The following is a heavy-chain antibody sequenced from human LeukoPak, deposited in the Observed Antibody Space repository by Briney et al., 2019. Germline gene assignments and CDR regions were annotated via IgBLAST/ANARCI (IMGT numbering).Heavy chain of an antibody. Sequence: SVKVSCKASGGTFSSYAISWVRQAPGQGLEWMGGIIPIFGTANYAQKFQGRVTITADESTSTAYMELSSLRSEDTAVYYCARDGGSGSYNYFDYWGQGTLVTVSS. CDR2: IIPIFGTA. J-gene: IGHJ4*02. CDR1: GGTFSSYA. D-gene: IGHD3-10*01. CDR3: ARDGGSGSYNYFDY. V-gene: IGHV1-69*13.